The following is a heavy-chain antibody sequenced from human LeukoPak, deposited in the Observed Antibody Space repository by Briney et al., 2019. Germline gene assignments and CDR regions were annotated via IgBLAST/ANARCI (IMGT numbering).Heavy chain of an antibody. CDR2: INPNSGGT. J-gene: IGHJ6*03. CDR1: GYTFTGYY. CDR3: ARDLGGIAAAGNLLYYYYMDV. D-gene: IGHD6-13*01. Sequence: GASVKVSCKASGYTFTGYYMHWVRQAPGQGLEWMGWINPNSGGTNYAQKFQGRVTMTRDTSISTAYMELSRLRSDDTAVYYCARDLGGIAAAGNLLYYYYMDVWGKGTTVTVSS. V-gene: IGHV1-2*02.